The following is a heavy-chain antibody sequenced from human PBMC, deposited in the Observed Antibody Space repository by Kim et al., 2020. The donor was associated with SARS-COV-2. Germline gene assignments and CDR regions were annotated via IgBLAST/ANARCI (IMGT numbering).Heavy chain of an antibody. CDR1: GGSISSYY. J-gene: IGHJ4*02. CDR2: IYTSGST. V-gene: IGHV4-4*07. CDR3: ARGPRSYSGYDHQIDY. Sequence: SETLSLTCTVSGGSISSYYWSWIRQPAGKGLEWIGRIYTSGSTNYNPSLKSRVTMSVDTSKNQFSLKLSSVTAADTAVYYCARGPRSYSGYDHQIDYWGQGTLVTVSS. D-gene: IGHD5-12*01.